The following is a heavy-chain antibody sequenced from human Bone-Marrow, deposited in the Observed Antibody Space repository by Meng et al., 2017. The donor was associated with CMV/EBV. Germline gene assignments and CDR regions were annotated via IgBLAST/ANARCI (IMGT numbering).Heavy chain of an antibody. J-gene: IGHJ4*02. D-gene: IGHD5-24*01. Sequence: ASVKVSCKASGYTFTGYYMHWVRQAPGQGLEWMGWINPNSGGTNYAQKFQGRVTMTRDTSISTAYMELSRLRSDDTAVYYCARDRNRDGYNSPLNYWGQGTLVTFSS. CDR2: INPNSGGT. CDR3: ARDRNRDGYNSPLNY. CDR1: GYTFTGYY. V-gene: IGHV1-2*02.